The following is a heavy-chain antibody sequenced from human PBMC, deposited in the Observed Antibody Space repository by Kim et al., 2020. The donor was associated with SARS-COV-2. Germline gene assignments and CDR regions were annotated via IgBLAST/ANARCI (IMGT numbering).Heavy chain of an antibody. CDR2: IYYSGST. V-gene: IGHV4-39*01. D-gene: IGHD1-26*01. CDR3: ARRKRGTNAFDI. Sequence: SETLSLTCTVSGGSISSSSYYWGWIRQPPGKGLEWIGSIYYSGSTYYNPSLKSRVTISVDTSKNQFSLKLSSVTAADTAVYYCARRKRGTNAFDIWGQGTMVTVSS. J-gene: IGHJ3*02. CDR1: GGSISSSSYY.